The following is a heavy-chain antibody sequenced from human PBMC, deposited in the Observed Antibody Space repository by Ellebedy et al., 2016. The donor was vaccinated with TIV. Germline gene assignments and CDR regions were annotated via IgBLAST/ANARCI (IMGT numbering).Heavy chain of an antibody. J-gene: IGHJ4*02. Sequence: AASVKVSCKASGYTFTSYAMHWVRQAPGQRLEWMGWINAGNGNTKYSQKFQGRVTITRDTSASTAYMELSSLRSEDTAVYYCARVPKIVGVTLFDYWGQGTLVTVSS. V-gene: IGHV1-3*01. CDR1: GYTFTSYA. D-gene: IGHD1-26*01. CDR2: INAGNGNT. CDR3: ARVPKIVGVTLFDY.